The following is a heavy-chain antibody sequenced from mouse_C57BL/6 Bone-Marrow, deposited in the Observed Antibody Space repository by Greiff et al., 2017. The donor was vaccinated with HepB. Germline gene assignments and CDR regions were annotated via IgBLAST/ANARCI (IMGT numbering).Heavy chain of an antibody. D-gene: IGHD1-1*01. CDR2: IYPGSGNT. CDR1: GYTFTDYY. V-gene: IGHV1-76*01. Sequence: VKLVESGAELVRPGASVKLSCKASGYTFTDYYINWVKQRPGQGLEWIARIYPGSGNTYYNEKFKGKATLTAEKSSSTAYMQLSSLTSEDSAVYFCARELTTVGFSFWGQGTLVTVSA. J-gene: IGHJ3*01. CDR3: ARELTTVGFSF.